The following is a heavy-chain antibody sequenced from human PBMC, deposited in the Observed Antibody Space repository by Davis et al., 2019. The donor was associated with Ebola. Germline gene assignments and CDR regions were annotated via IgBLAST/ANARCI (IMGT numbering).Heavy chain of an antibody. CDR2: VHGDGSAT. D-gene: IGHD1/OR15-1a*01. V-gene: IGHV3-74*01. CDR1: GFTFSNYW. Sequence: GESLKISCAASGFTFSNYWMHWVRQAPGKGLVWVSRVHGDGSATNYADYVKGRFTISRDNAKNTLYLQMNSLRPEDTAVYYCTRQQYNWFDPWGQGTLVTVSS. J-gene: IGHJ5*02. CDR3: TRQQYNWFDP.